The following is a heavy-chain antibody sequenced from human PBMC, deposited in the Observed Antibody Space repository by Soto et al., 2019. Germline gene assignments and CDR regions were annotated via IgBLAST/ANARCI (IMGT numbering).Heavy chain of an antibody. CDR1: GYSFTSYW. J-gene: IGHJ5*02. V-gene: IGHV5-51*01. D-gene: IGHD1-26*01. CDR3: ARHGVGATTLRRWYNWFDP. Sequence: PGESLKISCKGSGYSFTSYWIGWVRQMPGKDLEWMGIIYPGDSDTRYSPSFQGQVTISADKSISTAYLQWSSLKASDTAMYYCARHGVGATTLRRWYNWFDPWGQGTLVTLSS. CDR2: IYPGDSDT.